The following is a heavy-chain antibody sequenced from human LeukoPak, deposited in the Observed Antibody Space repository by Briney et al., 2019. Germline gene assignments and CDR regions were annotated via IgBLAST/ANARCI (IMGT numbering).Heavy chain of an antibody. CDR1: GGSISSYY. CDR2: IYYSGST. D-gene: IGHD3-3*01. V-gene: IGHV4-59*01. Sequence: PSETLSLTCTVSGGSISSYYWSWIRQPPGKGLEWIGYIYYSGSTNYNPSLKSRVTTSVDTSKNQFSLKLSSVTAADTAVYYCARLRFLEWYLDYWGQGALVTVSS. J-gene: IGHJ4*02. CDR3: ARLRFLEWYLDY.